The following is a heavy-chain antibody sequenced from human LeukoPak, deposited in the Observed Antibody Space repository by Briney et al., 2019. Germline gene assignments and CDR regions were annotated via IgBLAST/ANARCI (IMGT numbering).Heavy chain of an antibody. CDR3: SKGGYYDSSGYYLY. D-gene: IGHD3-22*01. CDR1: GFTFSSYA. Sequence: GGSLRLSCAASGFTFSSYAMSWVRQAPGKGLEWVSAISGSGGSTYYADSAKGRFTISRDNSKNTLYLQMNSLRAEDTAVYYCSKGGYYDSSGYYLYWGQGTLVTVSS. J-gene: IGHJ4*02. CDR2: ISGSGGST. V-gene: IGHV3-23*01.